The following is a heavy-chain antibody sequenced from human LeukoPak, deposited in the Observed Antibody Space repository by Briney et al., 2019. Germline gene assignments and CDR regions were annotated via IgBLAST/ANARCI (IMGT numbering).Heavy chain of an antibody. CDR2: INTNTGNP. CDR3: ARGRRGCTNGVCYRNWFDP. CDR1: GYTFTSYA. D-gene: IGHD2-8*01. Sequence: ASVKVSCKASGYTFTSYAMNWVRQAPGQGLEWMGWINTNTGNPTYAQGFTGRFVFSLDTSVSTAYLQISSLKAEDTAVYYCARGRRGCTNGVCYRNWFDPWGQGTLVTVSS. J-gene: IGHJ5*02. V-gene: IGHV7-4-1*02.